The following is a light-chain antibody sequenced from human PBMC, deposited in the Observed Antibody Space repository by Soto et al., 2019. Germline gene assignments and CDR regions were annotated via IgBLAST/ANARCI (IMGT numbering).Light chain of an antibody. CDR1: QSVSSY. CDR3: PLPEKLPSKDP. CDR2: DAS. J-gene: IGKJ2*01. Sequence: EIVLTQSPATLSLSPGERVTLSCRASQSVSSYLAWYQQKPGQAPRLLIYDASNRATGIPARFSGSGSGTDFPSTLRSLGPENFVVFYCPLPEKLPSKDPFCQGTK. V-gene: IGKV3-11*01.